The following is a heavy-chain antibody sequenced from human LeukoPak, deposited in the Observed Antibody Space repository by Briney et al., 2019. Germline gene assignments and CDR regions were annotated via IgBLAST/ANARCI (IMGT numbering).Heavy chain of an antibody. V-gene: IGHV4-61*02. CDR3: ARHRARGYSSRRYYFDY. CDR2: IYTSGST. J-gene: IGHJ4*02. CDR1: GGSISSGSYY. Sequence: PSQTLSLTCTVSGGSISSGSYYWSWIRQPAGKGLEWIGRIYTSGSTNYNPSLKSRVTISLDTSKNQFSLKLSSVTAADTAVYYCARHRARGYSSRRYYFDYWGQGTLVTVSS. D-gene: IGHD6-13*01.